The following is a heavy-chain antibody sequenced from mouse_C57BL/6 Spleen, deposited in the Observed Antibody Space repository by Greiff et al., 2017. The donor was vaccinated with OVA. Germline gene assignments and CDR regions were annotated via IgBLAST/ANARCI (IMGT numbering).Heavy chain of an antibody. CDR1: GYTFTSYW. CDR3: ARVGNFHYFDY. CDR2: IHPNSGST. Sequence: QVQLQQSGAELVKPGASVKLSCKASGYTFTSYWMHWVKQRPGQGLEWIGMIHPNSGSTNYNEKFKSKATLTVDKSSSTAYMQLSSLTSEDSAVYYCARVGNFHYFDYWGQGTTLTVSS. J-gene: IGHJ2*01. V-gene: IGHV1-64*01. D-gene: IGHD6-1*01.